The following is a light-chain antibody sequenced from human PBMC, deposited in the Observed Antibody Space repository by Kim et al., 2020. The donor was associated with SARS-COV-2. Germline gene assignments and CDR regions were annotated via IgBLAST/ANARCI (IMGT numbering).Light chain of an antibody. CDR2: DAS. V-gene: IGKV3D-20*01. CDR3: QQYGSSPWT. CDR1: QRVSSRY. Sequence: SPGESAPLSCRASQRVSSRYLAWYQQKPGLAPRLVIFDASTRATGIPVRFSGSGSGTDFTLTISRLEPEDFAMYYCQQYGSSPWTFGHGTKVDIK. J-gene: IGKJ1*01.